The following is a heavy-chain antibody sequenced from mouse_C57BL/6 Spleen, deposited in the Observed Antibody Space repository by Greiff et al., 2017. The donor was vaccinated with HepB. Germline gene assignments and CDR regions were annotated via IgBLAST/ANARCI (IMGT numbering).Heavy chain of an antibody. CDR3: AISHYDYAFAY. Sequence: VQLQQSGPELVKPGASVKISCKASGYAFSSSWMNWVKQRPGKGLEWIGRIYPGDGDTNYNGKFKGKATLTADKSSSTAYMQLSSLTSEDSAVYFCAISHYDYAFAYWGQGTLVTVSA. J-gene: IGHJ3*01. CDR2: IYPGDGDT. CDR1: GYAFSSSW. V-gene: IGHV1-82*01. D-gene: IGHD2-4*01.